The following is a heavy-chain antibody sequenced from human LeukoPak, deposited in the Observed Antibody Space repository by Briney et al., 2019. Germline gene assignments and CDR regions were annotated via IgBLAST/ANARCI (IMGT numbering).Heavy chain of an antibody. CDR3: ARTYYYDSSGYLGAVDY. CDR1: GFTFSSYG. D-gene: IGHD3-22*01. Sequence: KPGGSLRLSCAASGFTFSSYGMHWVRQAPGKGLEWVAVIWYDGSNKYYADSVKGRFTISRDNSKNTLYLQMNSLRAEDTAVYYCARTYYYDSSGYLGAVDYWGQGTLVTVSS. V-gene: IGHV3-33*01. CDR2: IWYDGSNK. J-gene: IGHJ4*02.